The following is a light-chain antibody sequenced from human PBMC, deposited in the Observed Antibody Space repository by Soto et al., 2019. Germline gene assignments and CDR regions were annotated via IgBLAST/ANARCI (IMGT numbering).Light chain of an antibody. CDR3: QQYYSMPWT. CDR2: LAS. CDR1: QSVFYSSNNNNH. Sequence: DIEMTQSPDSLAVSLGERATINCKSSQSVFYSSNNNNHLAWYQQKPGQPPKLLVYLASTRQSGVPDRFSGSGSGADFTPTISSLQAEDVAIYYCQQYYSMPWTFGQGTRVEIK. J-gene: IGKJ1*01. V-gene: IGKV4-1*01.